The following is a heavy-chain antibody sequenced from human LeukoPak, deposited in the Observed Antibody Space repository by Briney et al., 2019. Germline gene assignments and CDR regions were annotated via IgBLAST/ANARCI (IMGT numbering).Heavy chain of an antibody. V-gene: IGHV4-39*01. Sequence: SETLSLTCALSTGSLTTSSTYWGWIRQPPGKGLEWIGSIYYSGSTYYNPSLKSRVTISVDTSKNQFSLKLSSVTAADTAVYYCALKTAYYDNSGYTDYWGKGTLVTVSS. D-gene: IGHD3-22*01. CDR1: TGSLTTSSTY. CDR2: IYYSGST. J-gene: IGHJ4*02. CDR3: ALKTAYYDNSGYTDY.